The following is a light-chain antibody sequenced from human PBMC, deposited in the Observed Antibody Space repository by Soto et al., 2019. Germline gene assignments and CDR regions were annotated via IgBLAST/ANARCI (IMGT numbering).Light chain of an antibody. V-gene: IGKV1-5*03. CDR3: QQYERYPMT. J-gene: IGKJ4*01. CDR1: QSISSW. Sequence: DSQMTQYPSTLSASVGDKVTNTCRASQSISSWLAWYQQKPGKAPKLLISKASTLQSGVPPRFSGSGYGTEFTLTISSLQPDDFATYYCQQYERYPMTFGGGTKVDIK. CDR2: KAS.